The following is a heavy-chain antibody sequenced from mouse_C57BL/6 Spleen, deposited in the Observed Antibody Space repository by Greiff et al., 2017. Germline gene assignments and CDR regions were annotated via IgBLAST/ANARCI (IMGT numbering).Heavy chain of an antibody. CDR3: TNYDYDEGDGFAY. CDR2: IYPGNSDT. J-gene: IGHJ3*01. Sequence: VHVKQSGTVLARPGASVKMSCKTSGYTFTSYWMHWVKQRPGQGLEWIGAIYPGNSDTSYNQKFKGKAKLTAVTSASTAYMELSSLTNEDSAVYYCTNYDYDEGDGFAYWGQGTLVTVSA. V-gene: IGHV1-5*01. D-gene: IGHD2-4*01. CDR1: GYTFTSYW.